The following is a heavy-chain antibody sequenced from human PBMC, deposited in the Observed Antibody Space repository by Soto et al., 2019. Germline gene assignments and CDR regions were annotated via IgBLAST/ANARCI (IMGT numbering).Heavy chain of an antibody. J-gene: IGHJ4*02. CDR2: IYYSGST. CDR3: ARGGIFAVAGIPH. D-gene: IGHD6-19*01. V-gene: IGHV4-59*01. Sequence: SETLSLTCTVSGGSISSYYWSWIRQPPGKGLEWIGYIYYSGSTNYNPSLKSRVTISVDTSKNQFSLKLSSVTAADTAVYYCARGGIFAVAGIPHWGQGTLVTVSS. CDR1: GGSISSYY.